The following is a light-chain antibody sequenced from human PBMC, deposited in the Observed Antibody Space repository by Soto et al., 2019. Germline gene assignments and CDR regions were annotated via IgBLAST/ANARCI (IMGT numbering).Light chain of an antibody. V-gene: IGKV1-17*03. Sequence: DIQMTQSPSFISASVGDRVTITCRASQGISTYLAWFQQKPGKVPQRLIYGASSLQSGVPSRFSGSGSGTEFTLTISSLQPEDFAMYYCLQHDGYPLTVGGGTKV. J-gene: IGKJ4*01. CDR1: QGISTY. CDR3: LQHDGYPLT. CDR2: GAS.